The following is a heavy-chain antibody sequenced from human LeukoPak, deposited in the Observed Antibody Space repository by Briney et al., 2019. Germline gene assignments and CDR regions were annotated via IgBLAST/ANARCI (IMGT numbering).Heavy chain of an antibody. CDR2: IIPFFGTA. CDR1: GGTFSRYA. Sequence: SVKVSCKASGGTFSRYAISWVRQAPGQGLEWMGGIIPFFGTANYAQKFQGRVTITADKSTSTAYMELSSLRSEDTAVYYCARDTFRNSAATRGLPDYWGQGTLVTVSS. CDR3: ARDTFRNSAATRGLPDY. J-gene: IGHJ4*02. D-gene: IGHD2-2*01. V-gene: IGHV1-69*06.